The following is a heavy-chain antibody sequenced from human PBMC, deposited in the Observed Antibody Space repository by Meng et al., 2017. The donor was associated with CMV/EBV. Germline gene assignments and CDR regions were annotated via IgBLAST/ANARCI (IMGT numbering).Heavy chain of an antibody. Sequence: SETLSLTCTVSGGPVSSGSYYWSWIRQPPGKGLEWIGYIYYSGSTNYNPSLKSRVTISVDTSKNQFSLKLSSVTAADTAVYYCARDRMVRGVISNYNWFDPWGQGTLVTVSS. V-gene: IGHV4-61*01. CDR2: IYYSGST. D-gene: IGHD3-10*01. CDR1: GGPVSSGSYY. J-gene: IGHJ5*02. CDR3: ARDRMVRGVISNYNWFDP.